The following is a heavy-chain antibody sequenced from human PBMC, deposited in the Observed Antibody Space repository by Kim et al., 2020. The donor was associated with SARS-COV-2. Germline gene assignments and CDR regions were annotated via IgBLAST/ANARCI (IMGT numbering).Heavy chain of an antibody. V-gene: IGHV3-23*01. J-gene: IGHJ4*02. D-gene: IGHD1-26*01. CDR2: ISGSGGST. Sequence: GGSLRLSCAASGFTFSSYAMSWVRQAPGKGLEWVSAISGSGGSTYYADSVKGRFTISRDNSKNTLYLQMNSLRAEDTAVYYCAKVGWKRRWELLPGKYYFDYWGQGTLVTVSS. CDR3: AKVGWKRRWELLPGKYYFDY. CDR1: GFTFSSYA.